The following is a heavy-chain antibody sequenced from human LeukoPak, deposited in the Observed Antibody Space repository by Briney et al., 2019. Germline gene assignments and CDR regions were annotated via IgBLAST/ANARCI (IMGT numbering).Heavy chain of an antibody. CDR3: ARHRVGRDYLDY. CDR2: ISYDGSNK. Sequence: PGRSLRLPCAASGFTFSSYAMHWVRQAPGKGLEWVAVISYDGSNKYYADSVKGRFTISRDNSKNTLYLQMNSLRAEDTAVYYCARHRVGRDYLDYWGQGNLVTVSS. D-gene: IGHD3/OR15-3a*01. J-gene: IGHJ4*02. CDR1: GFTFSSYA. V-gene: IGHV3-30-3*01.